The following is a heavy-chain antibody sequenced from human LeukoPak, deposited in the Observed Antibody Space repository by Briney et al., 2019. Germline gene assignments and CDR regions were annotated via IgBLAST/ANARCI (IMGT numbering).Heavy chain of an antibody. J-gene: IGHJ4*02. CDR3: ARDQGYDSTRLGSY. D-gene: IGHD3-22*01. V-gene: IGHV1-2*02. CDR2: INPNSGGT. Sequence: ASVKVSCKASGYTITGYYMLWVRQAPGQGLEWMGWINPNSGGTNYAQKFQGRVTMTRDTSISTAYMELSSLRSDDTAVYYFARDQGYDSTRLGSYWGQGTLVTVSS. CDR1: GYTITGYY.